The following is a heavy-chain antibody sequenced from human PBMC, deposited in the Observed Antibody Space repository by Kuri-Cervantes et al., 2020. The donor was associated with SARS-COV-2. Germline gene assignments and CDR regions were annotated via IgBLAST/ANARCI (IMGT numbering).Heavy chain of an antibody. CDR2: ISGSGGST. Sequence: LSLTCAASGFTFSSYAMSWVRQAPGKGLEWVSAISGSGGSTYYADSVKGRFTISRDNSKNTLYLQMNSLRAEDTAVYYCAKCDEVVPDYYYYYYMDVWGKGTTVTVSS. V-gene: IGHV3-23*01. CDR3: AKCDEVVPDYYYYYYMDV. D-gene: IGHD2-2*01. J-gene: IGHJ6*03. CDR1: GFTFSSYA.